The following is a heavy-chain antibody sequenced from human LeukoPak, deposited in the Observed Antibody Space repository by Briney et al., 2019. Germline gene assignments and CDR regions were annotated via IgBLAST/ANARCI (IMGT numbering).Heavy chain of an antibody. V-gene: IGHV1-2*02. CDR2: INPNSGGT. CDR1: GYTFTGYY. Sequence: EASVKVSCKASGYTFTGYYVHWVRQAPGQGLEWMGWINPNSGGTNYAQKFQGRVTMTRDTSISTAYMELSRLRSDDTAVYYCARAPPGGAKGWFDPWGQGTLVTVSS. D-gene: IGHD1-26*01. CDR3: ARAPPGGAKGWFDP. J-gene: IGHJ5*02.